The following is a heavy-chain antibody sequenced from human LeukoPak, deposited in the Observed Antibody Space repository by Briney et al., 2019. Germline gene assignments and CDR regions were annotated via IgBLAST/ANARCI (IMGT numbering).Heavy chain of an antibody. CDR1: GGSFSGYY. D-gene: IGHD3-22*01. CDR3: AHDSSGYYFDY. Sequence: SETLSLTCAVYGGSFSGYYWSWIRQPPGKGLEWIGEINHSGSTNYNPSLKSRVTISVDSSKNQFSLKLTSVTAADTAVYYCAHDSSGYYFDYWGQGTLVTVSS. V-gene: IGHV4-34*01. CDR2: INHSGST. J-gene: IGHJ4*02.